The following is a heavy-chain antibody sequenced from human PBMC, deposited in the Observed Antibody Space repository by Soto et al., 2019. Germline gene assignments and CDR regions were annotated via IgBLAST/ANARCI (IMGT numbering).Heavy chain of an antibody. CDR2: VLASGTGT. CDR1: GFTFSTLA. CDR3: ASVRVGY. Sequence: EVQLLESGGGSVQPGGSLRLSCAASGFTFSTLAMTWVRQAPGKGLEWVSSVLASGTGTYYADSVKGRFTISRDNSKNTVYLQMNSLSAEGTALYYCASVRVGYWGQGTLVTVSS. D-gene: IGHD1-26*01. V-gene: IGHV3-23*01. J-gene: IGHJ4*02.